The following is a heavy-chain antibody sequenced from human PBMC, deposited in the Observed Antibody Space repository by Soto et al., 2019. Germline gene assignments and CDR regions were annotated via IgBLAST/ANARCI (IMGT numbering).Heavy chain of an antibody. Sequence: QVQLQESGPGLVKPSATLSLTCTVSGGSISSYYWSWIRQPPGKRLEWIGYIYDSGSTNYNPSLKRRVTISVDTSKDQFSLKLSSVTAAETAGYYCARLSYSSGWSVDPWGQGTLVTVSS. D-gene: IGHD6-19*01. CDR2: IYDSGST. J-gene: IGHJ5*02. V-gene: IGHV4-59*08. CDR3: ARLSYSSGWSVDP. CDR1: GGSISSYY.